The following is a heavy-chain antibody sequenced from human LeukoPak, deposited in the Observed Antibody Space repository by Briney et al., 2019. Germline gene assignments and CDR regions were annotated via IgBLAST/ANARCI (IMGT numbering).Heavy chain of an antibody. CDR2: INPNSGGT. CDR1: GYTFTGYY. Sequence: ASVKVSCKASGYTFTGYYMHWVRQAPGQGLEWMGWINPNSGGTNYAQKFQGRVTMTRDTSISTAYMELSRLRSDDTAVYYCARAQDSSPHLNWFDPWGQGTLVTVSS. D-gene: IGHD6-13*01. J-gene: IGHJ5*02. V-gene: IGHV1-2*02. CDR3: ARAQDSSPHLNWFDP.